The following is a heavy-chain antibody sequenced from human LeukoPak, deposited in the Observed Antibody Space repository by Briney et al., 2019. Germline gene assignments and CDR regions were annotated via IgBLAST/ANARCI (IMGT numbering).Heavy chain of an antibody. CDR3: VRPPSGKDKRHDVLDV. V-gene: IGHV1-46*01. CDR2: INPDGGGT. J-gene: IGHJ3*01. Sequence: ASVKVSCKASGYIFASYYMQWVRQAPGQGLEWMGIINPDGGGTSYARKFQGRVTMTRETSTSTVYMELSSLRSEDTAVYYCVRPPSGKDKRHDVLDVWGQGTVVTVSS. D-gene: IGHD1-26*01. CDR1: GYIFASYY.